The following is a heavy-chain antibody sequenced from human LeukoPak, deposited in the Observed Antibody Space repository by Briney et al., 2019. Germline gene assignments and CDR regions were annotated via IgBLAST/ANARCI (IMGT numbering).Heavy chain of an antibody. Sequence: GGSLRLSCAASGFTFSGYGMHWVRQAPGKGLEWVAFIRYDGSNKYYADSVKGRFTISRDNSRNTLYLQMNSLRAEDTAVYYCAKDGVLKVDTAILWGQGTLVTVSS. CDR3: AKDGVLKVDTAIL. CDR2: IRYDGSNK. CDR1: GFTFSGYG. V-gene: IGHV3-30*02. D-gene: IGHD5-18*01. J-gene: IGHJ4*02.